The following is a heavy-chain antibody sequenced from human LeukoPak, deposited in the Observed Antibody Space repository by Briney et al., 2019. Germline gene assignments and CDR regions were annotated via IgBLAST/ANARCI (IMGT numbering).Heavy chain of an antibody. D-gene: IGHD3-3*01. J-gene: IGHJ6*02. CDR1: GFTFDDYA. CDR3: AKDIATIFGVDSAYYYGMDV. CDR2: ISWNSGSI. Sequence: QAGRSLRLSCAASGFTFDDYAMHWVRQAPGKGLEWVSGISWNSGSIGYADSVKGRFTISRDNAKNSLYLQMNSLRAEDTALYYCAKDIATIFGVDSAYYYGMDVWGQGTTVTVSS. V-gene: IGHV3-9*01.